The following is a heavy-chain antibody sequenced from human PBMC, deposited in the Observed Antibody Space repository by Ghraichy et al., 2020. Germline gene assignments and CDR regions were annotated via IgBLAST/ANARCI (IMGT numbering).Heavy chain of an antibody. CDR2: ISSGSSTI. CDR1: GFTFSSYS. V-gene: IGHV3-48*02. Sequence: LSLTCAASGFTFSSYSLNWVRQAPGKGLEWVSYISSGSSTIYYADSVKGRFTISRDNARNSLYLQMNSLTDEDTAVYYCARYSYGFDYWGRGTLVTVSS. CDR3: ARYSYGFDY. D-gene: IGHD5-18*01. J-gene: IGHJ4*02.